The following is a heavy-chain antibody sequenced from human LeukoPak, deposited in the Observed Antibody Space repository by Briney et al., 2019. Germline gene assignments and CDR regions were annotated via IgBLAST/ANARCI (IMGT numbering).Heavy chain of an antibody. V-gene: IGHV4-4*07. CDR2: FYTSGST. J-gene: IGHJ5*02. CDR1: GDSISNYY. Sequence: PSETLSLTCTVSGDSISNYYWSWIRQPAGKGLEWIGRFYTSGSTNYNPSLKSRVTMSVGTSKNQFSLNLSSVTAADTAIYYCARHVRWFDPWGQGTLVTVSS. CDR3: ARHVRWFDP.